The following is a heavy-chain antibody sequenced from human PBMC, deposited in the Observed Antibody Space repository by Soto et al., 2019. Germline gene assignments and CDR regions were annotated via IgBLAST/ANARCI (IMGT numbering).Heavy chain of an antibody. CDR2: ISSSSSYI. D-gene: IGHD3-16*01. CDR1: GFTFSSYS. Sequence: GGSLRLSCAASGFTFSSYSMNWVRQAPGKGLEWVSSISSSSSYIYYADSVKGRFTISRDNAKNSLYLQMNSLRAEDTAVYYCAREDLRGGNYYGMDVWGQGTTVPVSS. J-gene: IGHJ6*02. V-gene: IGHV3-21*01. CDR3: AREDLRGGNYYGMDV.